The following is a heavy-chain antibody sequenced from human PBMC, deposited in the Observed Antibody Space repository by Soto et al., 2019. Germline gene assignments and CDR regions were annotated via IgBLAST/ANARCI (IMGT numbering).Heavy chain of an antibody. Sequence: GGSLRLSCAASGFTFSSYGMHWVRQAPGKGLEWVAVIWYDGSNKYYADSVKGRFTTSRDNSKNTLYLQMNSLRAEDTAVYYCAAQGDYSAFDIWGQGTMVTVSS. D-gene: IGHD4-17*01. J-gene: IGHJ3*02. CDR3: AAQGDYSAFDI. CDR2: IWYDGSNK. CDR1: GFTFSSYG. V-gene: IGHV3-33*01.